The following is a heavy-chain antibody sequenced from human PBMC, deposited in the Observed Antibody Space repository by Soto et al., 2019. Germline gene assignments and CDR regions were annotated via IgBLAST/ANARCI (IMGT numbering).Heavy chain of an antibody. J-gene: IGHJ4*02. CDR3: ARIPHYYGSGSKADY. V-gene: IGHV1-18*01. CDR2: ISAYNGNT. D-gene: IGHD3-10*01. Sequence: WASVKVSCKASGYTFTSYGISWVRQAPGQGLEWMGWISAYNGNTNYAQKLQGRVTMTTDTSTSTAYMELRSLRSDDTAVYYCARIPHYYGSGSKADYWGQGTLVTVSS. CDR1: GYTFTSYG.